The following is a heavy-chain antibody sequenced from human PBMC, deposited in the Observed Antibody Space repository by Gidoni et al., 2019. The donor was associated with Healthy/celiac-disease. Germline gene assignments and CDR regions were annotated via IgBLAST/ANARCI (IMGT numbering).Heavy chain of an antibody. J-gene: IGHJ4*02. CDR2: ISYDGSNN. V-gene: IGHV3-30-3*01. Sequence: QVQLVESGGGVVQPGRSLRLSCAASGLTFSSYGMHWVRQAPGKGLEWVAVISYDGSNNYYADSVKGRFTISRDNSKNTLYLQMNSLRAEDTAVYYCARGRITMIVVVITPIDYWGQGTLVTVSS. D-gene: IGHD3-22*01. CDR3: ARGRITMIVVVITPIDY. CDR1: GLTFSSYG.